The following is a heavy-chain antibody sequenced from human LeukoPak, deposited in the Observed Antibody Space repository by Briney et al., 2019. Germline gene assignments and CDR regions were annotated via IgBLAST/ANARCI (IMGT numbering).Heavy chain of an antibody. V-gene: IGHV4-59*08. Sequence: PLETLSLTCTVSGGSISSYYWSWIRQPPGKGLEWIGYIYYSGSTNYNPSLKSRVTISVDTSKNQFSLKLSSVTAADTAVYYCARHGRGLIAAAGHFAYWGQGTLVTVSS. CDR2: IYYSGST. CDR1: GGSISSYY. D-gene: IGHD6-13*01. CDR3: ARHGRGLIAAAGHFAY. J-gene: IGHJ4*02.